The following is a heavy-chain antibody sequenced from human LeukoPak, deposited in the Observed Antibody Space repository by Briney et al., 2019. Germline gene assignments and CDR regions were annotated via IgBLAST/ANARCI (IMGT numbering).Heavy chain of an antibody. V-gene: IGHV3-66*02. CDR2: IYSGGST. J-gene: IGHJ4*02. Sequence: PGGSLRLSCAASGFTVSSNYMSWVRQAPGKGLEWVSVIYSGGSTYYADSVKGRFTISRDNSKNTLYLQMNSLRAEDTAVYYCARIFRPYEFGEGGSFDYWGQGTLVTASS. CDR1: GFTVSSNY. CDR3: ARIFRPYEFGEGGSFDY. D-gene: IGHD3-10*01.